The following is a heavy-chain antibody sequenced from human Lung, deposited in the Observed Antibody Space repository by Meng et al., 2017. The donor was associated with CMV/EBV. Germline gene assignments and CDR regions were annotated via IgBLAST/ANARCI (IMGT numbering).Heavy chain of an antibody. CDR1: GFTFSSYW. Sequence: GGPLRLSCAAPGFTFSSYWMSWVRKAPGKGLEWVANIKEDGSAKYYVDSVKGRFTISRDNAKKSLYLQMNSLRAEDTAVYYCARWKPRIDYWGEGTLVTVSS. J-gene: IGHJ4*02. V-gene: IGHV3-7*01. D-gene: IGHD1-1*01. CDR2: IKEDGSAK. CDR3: ARWKPRIDY.